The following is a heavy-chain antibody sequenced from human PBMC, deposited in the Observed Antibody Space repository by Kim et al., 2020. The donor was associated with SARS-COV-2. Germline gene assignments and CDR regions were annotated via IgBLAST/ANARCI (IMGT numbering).Heavy chain of an antibody. D-gene: IGHD3-10*01. CDR1: GGSISSYY. J-gene: IGHJ4*02. CDR2: IYYSGST. CDR3: ARLRMVRGVIIRKPLHFDY. Sequence: SETLSLTCTVSGGSISSYYWSWIRQPPGKGLEWIGYIYYSGSTNYNPSLKSRVTISVDTSKNQFYLKLSSVTAADTAVYYCARLRMVRGVIIRKPLHFDYWGQGTLVTVSS. V-gene: IGHV4-59*08.